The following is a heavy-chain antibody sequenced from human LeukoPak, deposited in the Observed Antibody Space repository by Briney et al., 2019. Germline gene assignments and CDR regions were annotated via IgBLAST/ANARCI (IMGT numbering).Heavy chain of an antibody. CDR3: ARKGRYYYDSSGYWSDY. D-gene: IGHD3-22*01. CDR2: IYHSGST. J-gene: IGHJ4*02. CDR1: GGSISSYY. V-gene: IGHV4-38-2*02. Sequence: SETLSLTCTVSGGSISSYYWGWIRQPPGKGLEWIGSIYHSGSTYYNPSLKSRVTISVDTSKNQFSLKLSSVTAADTAVYYCARKGRYYYDSSGYWSDYWGQGTLVTVSS.